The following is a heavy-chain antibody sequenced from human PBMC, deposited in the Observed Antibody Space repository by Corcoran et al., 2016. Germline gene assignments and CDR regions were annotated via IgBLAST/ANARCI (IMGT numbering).Heavy chain of an antibody. CDR1: GGSISSYY. V-gene: IGHV4-4*07. Sequence: QVQLQESGPGLVKPSETLSLTCTVSGGSISSYYWSWIRPPAGKGLGWIGRIYTSGSTNYNPSLKSRVTMSVDTSKNQFSLKLSSVTAADTAVYYCARERYSSSWYVRSWFDPWGQGTLVTGSS. D-gene: IGHD6-13*01. CDR2: IYTSGST. J-gene: IGHJ5*02. CDR3: ARERYSSSWYVRSWFDP.